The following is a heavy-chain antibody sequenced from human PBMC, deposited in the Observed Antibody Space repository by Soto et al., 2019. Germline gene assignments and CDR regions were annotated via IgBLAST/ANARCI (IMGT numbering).Heavy chain of an antibody. CDR3: ASGWNYYYYYYMYV. CDR1: GFTFSSYS. V-gene: IGHV3-21*01. Sequence: EVQLVESGGGLVKPGGSLRLSCAASGFTFSSYSMNWVRQAPGKGLEWVSSISSSSSYIYYADSVKGRFTISRDNAKNALYLQMNSLRAEDTAVYYCASGWNYYYYYYMYVWGKGTTVTVSS. D-gene: IGHD1-1*01. CDR2: ISSSSSYI. J-gene: IGHJ6*03.